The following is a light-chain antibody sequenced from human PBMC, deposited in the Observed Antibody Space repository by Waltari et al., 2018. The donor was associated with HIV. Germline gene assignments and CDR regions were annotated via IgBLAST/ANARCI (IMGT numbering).Light chain of an antibody. Sequence: QSVLTQPPSVSAAPGQKVTISCSGSSPNIGHNFVSWYQQLPGTAPKLLIYENNYRPSGIPDRFSGSKSVTSATLDISGLQTGDEATYFCETWDSSLSVVVFGGGTKLTVL. J-gene: IGLJ2*01. V-gene: IGLV1-51*02. CDR3: ETWDSSLSVVV. CDR1: SPNIGHNF. CDR2: ENN.